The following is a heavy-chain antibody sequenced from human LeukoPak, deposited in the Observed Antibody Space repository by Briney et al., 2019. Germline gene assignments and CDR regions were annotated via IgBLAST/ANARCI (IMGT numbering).Heavy chain of an antibody. D-gene: IGHD3-16*01. CDR3: ARDYVHWFDP. CDR1: GGSISSYY. Sequence: SETLSLTCPVSGGSISSYYWSWVRQPPGKGLEWIGYIYYSGSTNYNPSLKSRVTITVDTSKNQFSLKLSSVTAADTAVYYCARDYVHWFDPWGQGTLVTVSS. CDR2: IYYSGST. J-gene: IGHJ5*02. V-gene: IGHV4-59*01.